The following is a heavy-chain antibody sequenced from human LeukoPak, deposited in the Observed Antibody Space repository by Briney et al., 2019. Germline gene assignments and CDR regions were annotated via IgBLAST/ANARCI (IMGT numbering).Heavy chain of an antibody. V-gene: IGHV1-8*01. CDR3: ARGTRFLEWLYVY. Sequence: ASVKASCKASGYTFTSYDINWVRQATGQGLEWMGWMNPNSGNTGYAQKFQGRVTMTRNTSISTAYMELSSLRSEDTAVYYCARGTRFLEWLYVYWGQGTLVTVSS. CDR2: MNPNSGNT. J-gene: IGHJ4*02. D-gene: IGHD3-3*01. CDR1: GYTFTSYD.